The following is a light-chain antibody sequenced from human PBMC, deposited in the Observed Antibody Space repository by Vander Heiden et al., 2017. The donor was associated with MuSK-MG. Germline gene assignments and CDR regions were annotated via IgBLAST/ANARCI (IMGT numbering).Light chain of an antibody. Sequence: DIQMTQSPSSLSASVGDRVTITCRASQGISSYLTWYQQKPGNAPKLLIYATSTLQSGVPSRFSGRGSGTDFTLTISSLQPEDVATYYCQQNNSEPRAFGQGTKVEVK. CDR2: ATS. V-gene: IGKV1-27*01. J-gene: IGKJ1*01. CDR3: QQNNSEPRA. CDR1: QGISSY.